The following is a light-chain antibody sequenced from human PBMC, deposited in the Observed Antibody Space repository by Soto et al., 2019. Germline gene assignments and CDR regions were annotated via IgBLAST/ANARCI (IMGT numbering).Light chain of an antibody. V-gene: IGKV2-28*01. Sequence: EIALTQSPLSLAVTPGEPASLSCRSSQTLLHSNGSTHLDWYLQKAGQSPQLLIYLGSNRASGVPDRFSGSGSGTDFKLKISRVEAEDVGIFYCMQGLRPMYTFGQGTKVDIK. CDR3: MQGLRPMYT. CDR1: QTLLHSNGSTH. CDR2: LGS. J-gene: IGKJ2*01.